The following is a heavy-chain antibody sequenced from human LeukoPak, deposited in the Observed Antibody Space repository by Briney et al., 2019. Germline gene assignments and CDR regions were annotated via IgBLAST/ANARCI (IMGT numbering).Heavy chain of an antibody. Sequence: PGGSLRLSCAASGFTVSSSYISWVRQAPGKGLEWVSVIYSGGSTYYADSVKGRFTIARDNSKNTLHLQMNSLRAEDTAVYYCARARKGRTNYAFDIWGQGTMVTVSS. CDR2: IYSGGST. V-gene: IGHV3-53*01. CDR1: GFTVSSSY. CDR3: ARARKGRTNYAFDI. D-gene: IGHD2-8*01. J-gene: IGHJ3*02.